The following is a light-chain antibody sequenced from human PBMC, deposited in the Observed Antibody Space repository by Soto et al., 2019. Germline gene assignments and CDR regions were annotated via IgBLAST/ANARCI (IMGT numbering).Light chain of an antibody. CDR1: QSVSYY. CDR3: QQYNNWPPIT. CDR2: DAS. V-gene: IGKV3-15*01. J-gene: IGKJ5*01. Sequence: ERLMTQSPAALSVSPWERVACSGRGSQSVSYYLAWYQQKPGQAPRLLIYDASTRATGVPARFSGSGSGTEFTLTISSLQSEDFAVYYCQQYNNWPPITFGQGTRLEIK.